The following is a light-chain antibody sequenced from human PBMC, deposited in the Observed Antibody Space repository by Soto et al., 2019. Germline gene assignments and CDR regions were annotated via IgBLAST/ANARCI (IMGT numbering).Light chain of an antibody. CDR1: SSNIGAGYD. V-gene: IGLV1-40*01. J-gene: IGLJ1*01. CDR2: GNN. Sequence: QAVVTQPPSVSGAPGQRVTISCTGSSSNIGAGYDVHWYQHLPGTAPKLLIYGNNYRPSGVPDRFSVSKSGTSASLAITGLQADDEADYYCQSYDNSLTGLHVFGTGTKLTVL. CDR3: QSYDNSLTGLHV.